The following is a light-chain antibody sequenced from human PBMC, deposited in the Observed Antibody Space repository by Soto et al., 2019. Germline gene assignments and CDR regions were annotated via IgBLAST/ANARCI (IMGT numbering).Light chain of an antibody. Sequence: DIQMTQSPSTLSASVGDRVTITCRVSQSISSWLAWYQQKPGKAPILLIYKTSSLESGVPSRFSGSGSGTEFTLTISSLQPDDFATYYCQQYNSYPITFGQGTRLEIK. CDR3: QQYNSYPIT. J-gene: IGKJ5*01. CDR2: KTS. V-gene: IGKV1-5*03. CDR1: QSISSW.